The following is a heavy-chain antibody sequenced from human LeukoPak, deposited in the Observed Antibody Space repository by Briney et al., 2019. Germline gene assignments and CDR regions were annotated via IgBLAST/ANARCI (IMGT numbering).Heavy chain of an antibody. V-gene: IGHV4-34*01. Sequence: SETLSLTCAVYGGSFSGYYWSWIRQPPGKGLEWIGEINHSGSTNYNPSLKSRVTISVDTSKNQFSLKLSSVTAADTAVYYCATDIISWFGEFDYGLDVWGKGTTVTVSP. CDR3: ATDIISWFGEFDYGLDV. CDR2: INHSGST. D-gene: IGHD3-10*01. CDR1: GGSFSGYY. J-gene: IGHJ6*04.